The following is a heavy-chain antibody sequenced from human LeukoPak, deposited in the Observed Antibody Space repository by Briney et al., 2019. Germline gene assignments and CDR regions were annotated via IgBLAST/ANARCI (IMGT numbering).Heavy chain of an antibody. V-gene: IGHV3-21*01. CDR3: ARDELRFLEWLFYYYYYGMDV. J-gene: IGHJ6*02. Sequence: GGPLRLSCAASGFTFSNYSMNWVRQAPGKGLEWVSSISSSSSYIYYADSVKGRFTISRDNAKNSLYLVLNSLRAEDTAVYFCARDELRFLEWLFYYYYYGMDVWGQGTTVTVSS. CDR2: ISSSSSYI. CDR1: GFTFSNYS. D-gene: IGHD3-3*01.